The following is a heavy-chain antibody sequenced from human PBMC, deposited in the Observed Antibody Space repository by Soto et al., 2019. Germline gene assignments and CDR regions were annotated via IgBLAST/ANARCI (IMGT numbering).Heavy chain of an antibody. D-gene: IGHD2-8*02. Sequence: QVQLVESGGGVVQPGRSLRLSCAASGFTFSSYGMHWVRQAPGKGLEWVAGISYDGSTKYYADSVKGRFTISRDNSKNTLYLEMNSLRADDTVVYYGTGEVASGYWGQGTLVTVSS. V-gene: IGHV3-30*03. CDR3: TGEVASGY. CDR2: ISYDGSTK. J-gene: IGHJ4*02. CDR1: GFTFSSYG.